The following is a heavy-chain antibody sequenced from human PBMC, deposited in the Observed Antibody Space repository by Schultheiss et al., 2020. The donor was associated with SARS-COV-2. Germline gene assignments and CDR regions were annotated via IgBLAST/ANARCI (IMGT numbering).Heavy chain of an antibody. CDR3: AREVYAPYYYYYAMDF. V-gene: IGHV4-59*12. J-gene: IGHJ6*02. CDR2: VHDSGST. CDR1: GGSISSYY. D-gene: IGHD2-8*01. Sequence: GSLRLSCTVSGGSISSYYWSWIRQPPGKGLEWIGYVHDSGSTNYSPSLKSRVTISVDTSKNQFSLKLSSVTAADTAVYYCAREVYAPYYYYYAMDFWGQGTTVTVSS.